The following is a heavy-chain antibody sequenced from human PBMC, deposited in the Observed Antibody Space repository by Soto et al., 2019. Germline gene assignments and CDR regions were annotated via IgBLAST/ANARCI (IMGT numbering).Heavy chain of an antibody. Sequence: QVQLQESGPGLVKPSQTLSLTCTVSGGSIISGVHYWSWIRQHPGKGLVWIGYIYYSGGTYYNPSLKSRITISVDTSKNQFSLKPSSVTAADTAVYYCARDRVTFEGGERLGMDVWGQGTTVTVS. CDR3: ARDRVTFEGGERLGMDV. V-gene: IGHV4-31*03. D-gene: IGHD3-16*01. CDR1: GGSIISGVHY. J-gene: IGHJ6*02. CDR2: IYYSGGT.